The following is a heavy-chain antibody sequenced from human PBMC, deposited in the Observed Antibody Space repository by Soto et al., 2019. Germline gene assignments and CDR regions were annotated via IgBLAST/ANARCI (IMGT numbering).Heavy chain of an antibody. CDR1: GFSLSTSGVG. CDR2: IYWNDDK. J-gene: IGHJ5*02. D-gene: IGHD3-3*01. Sequence: GPTLVNPTQTLTLTCTFSGFSLSTSGVGVGWIRQPPGKALEWLALIYWNDDKRYSPSLKSRLTITKDTSKNQVVLTMTNMDPVDTATYYCARLYDFWSGYYVSWFDPWGQGTLVTVSS. V-gene: IGHV2-5*01. CDR3: ARLYDFWSGYYVSWFDP.